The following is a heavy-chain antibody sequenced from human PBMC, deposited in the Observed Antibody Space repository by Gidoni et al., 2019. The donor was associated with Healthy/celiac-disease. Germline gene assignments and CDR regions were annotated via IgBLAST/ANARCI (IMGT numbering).Heavy chain of an antibody. CDR2: IIPILGIA. CDR1: GGTFSSDA. V-gene: IGHV1-69*04. J-gene: IGHJ4*02. Sequence: QVQLVQSGAEVKKPGSSVKVSCKASGGTFSSDAISWVRQAPGQGLEWMGRIIPILGIANYAQKFQGRVTITADKSTSTAYMELSSLRSEDTAVYYCASPFLGYCSGGSCYSGYFDYWGQGTLVTVSS. D-gene: IGHD2-15*01. CDR3: ASPFLGYCSGGSCYSGYFDY.